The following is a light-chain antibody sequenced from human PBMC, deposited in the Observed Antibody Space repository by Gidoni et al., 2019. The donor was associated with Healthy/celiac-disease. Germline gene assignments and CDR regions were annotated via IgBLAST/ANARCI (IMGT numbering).Light chain of an antibody. V-gene: IGKV1-5*03. CDR2: KAS. CDR3: QHSWA. CDR1: QSISSW. Sequence: DIQMTQSPSTLSASVGDRVTITCRASQSISSWLAWYQQKPGKAPKLLIYKASSLESGVPSRFSGSGSGTEFTLTISSPQPDDFATYYCQHSWAFGQGTKVEIK. J-gene: IGKJ1*01.